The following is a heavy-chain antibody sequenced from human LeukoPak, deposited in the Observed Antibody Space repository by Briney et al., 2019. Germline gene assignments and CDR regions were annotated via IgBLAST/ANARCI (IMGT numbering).Heavy chain of an antibody. Sequence: GGSLRPSCAASGFTFSDHYMDWVRQAPGKGLEWVGRTRNKANSYTTEYAASVKGRFTISRDDSKNSLYLQMNSLKTEDTAVYYCARARYGDYDGFDYWGQGTLVTVSS. D-gene: IGHD4-17*01. CDR3: ARARYGDYDGFDY. V-gene: IGHV3-72*01. CDR1: GFTFSDHY. J-gene: IGHJ4*02. CDR2: TRNKANSYTT.